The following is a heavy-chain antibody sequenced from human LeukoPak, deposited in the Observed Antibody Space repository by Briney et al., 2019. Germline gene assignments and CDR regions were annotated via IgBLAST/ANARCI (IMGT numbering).Heavy chain of an antibody. J-gene: IGHJ4*02. Sequence: ESSETLSLTCTVSGGSISSSSYYWGWIRQPPGKGLEWIGSIYYSGSTYYNPSLKSRVTISVDTSKNQFSLKLSSVTAADTAVYYCARDPVIVGATTGFDYWGQGTLVTVSS. V-gene: IGHV4-39*07. D-gene: IGHD1-26*01. CDR2: IYYSGST. CDR3: ARDPVIVGATTGFDY. CDR1: GGSISSSSYY.